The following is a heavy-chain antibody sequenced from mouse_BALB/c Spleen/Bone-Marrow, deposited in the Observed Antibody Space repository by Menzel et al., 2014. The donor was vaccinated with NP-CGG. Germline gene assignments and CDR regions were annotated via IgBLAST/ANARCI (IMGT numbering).Heavy chain of an antibody. V-gene: IGHV14-3*02. CDR3: ARGYYDYVYAMDY. CDR1: GFNIKDTY. D-gene: IGHD2-4*01. J-gene: IGHJ4*01. Sequence: EVQLQQSGAELVKPGASVKLSCTASGFNIKDTYMHWVKQRPEQGLEWIGRIDPANGNTKYDPKFQGKATITADTSSNTACLQLSSLTSEDTAVYYCARGYYDYVYAMDYWGQGTSVTVSS. CDR2: IDPANGNT.